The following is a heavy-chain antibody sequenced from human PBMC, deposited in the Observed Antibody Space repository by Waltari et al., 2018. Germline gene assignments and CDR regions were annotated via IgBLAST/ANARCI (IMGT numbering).Heavy chain of an antibody. Sequence: EVQLVESGGGLVKPGGSLRLSCAASGLTFSYAWIIWVRRAPGKGLEWVGRIKSKTDGGTTDYVAPVKGRFTSSRDDSRNTLYLQMNSLKVEDTAVYFCSTASTPTHGAFDIWGQGTMVTVSS. D-gene: IGHD2-15*01. V-gene: IGHV3-15*01. J-gene: IGHJ3*02. CDR2: IKSKTDGGTT. CDR1: GLTFSYAW. CDR3: STASTPTHGAFDI.